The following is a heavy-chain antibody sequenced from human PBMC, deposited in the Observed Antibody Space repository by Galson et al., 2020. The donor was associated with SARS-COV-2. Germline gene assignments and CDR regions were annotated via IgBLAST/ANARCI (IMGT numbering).Heavy chain of an antibody. CDR1: GFTFSSYS. CDR2: ISSSNTYI. J-gene: IGHJ4*02. CDR3: ARRAGDYYYDSRPPDY. D-gene: IGHD3-22*01. V-gene: IGHV3-21*01. Sequence: GGSLRLSCAASGFTFSSYSMNWVRQAPGKGLEWVSSISSSNTYIYYADSVKGRFTISRDNAKNSLYLQMNSLRAEDTAVYYCARRAGDYYYDSRPPDYWGQGTLVTVSS.